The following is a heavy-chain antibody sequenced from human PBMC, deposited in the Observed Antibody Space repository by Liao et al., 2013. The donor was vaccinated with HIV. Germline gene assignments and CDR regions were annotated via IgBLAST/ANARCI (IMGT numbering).Heavy chain of an antibody. CDR1: GGSISSYY. CDR2: IFSSGIT. D-gene: IGHD7-27*01. CDR3: ATLTGDNDY. V-gene: IGHV4-4*07. Sequence: QLQLQESGPGLVKTSETLSLTCTVSGGSISSYYWTWIRQPAGKGLEWIGRIFSSGITTYNPSLKSRLTMSVDRSKNQFSLKLSSVTAADTAVYYCATLTGDNDYWGQGTLVTVSS. J-gene: IGHJ4*02.